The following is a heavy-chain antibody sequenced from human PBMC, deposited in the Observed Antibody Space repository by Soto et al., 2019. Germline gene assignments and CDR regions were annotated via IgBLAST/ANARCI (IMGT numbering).Heavy chain of an antibody. CDR2: ISVDGSTK. CDR3: AKSLERAGNDLKVDH. D-gene: IGHD3-16*01. V-gene: IGHV3-30*18. Sequence: QVQLVESGGGMVQPGRSLRLSGAASGFTFSSYGMHWVRQAPGKRLEWVAIISVDGSTKHYVDSVKGRFTVSRDNSKNTLYVELNRLRAEDTAVYYCAKSLERAGNDLKVDHWGQATLVTVSS. CDR1: GFTFSSYG. J-gene: IGHJ4*02.